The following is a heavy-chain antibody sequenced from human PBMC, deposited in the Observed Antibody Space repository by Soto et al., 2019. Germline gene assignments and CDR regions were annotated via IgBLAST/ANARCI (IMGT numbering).Heavy chain of an antibody. V-gene: IGHV4-4*02. D-gene: IGHD3-3*01. Sequence: SSETLSLTCAVSGGSISSSNWWSWVRQPPGKGLEWIGEIYHSGSTNYNPSLKSRVTISVDKSKNQFSLKLSSVTAADTAVYYCARFGGLYYDFWSGYLNWFDPWGQGTLVTVSS. CDR3: ARFGGLYYDFWSGYLNWFDP. CDR1: GGSISSSNW. CDR2: IYHSGST. J-gene: IGHJ5*02.